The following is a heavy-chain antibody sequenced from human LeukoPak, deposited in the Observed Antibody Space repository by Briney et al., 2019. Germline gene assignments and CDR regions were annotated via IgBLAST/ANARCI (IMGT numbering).Heavy chain of an antibody. V-gene: IGHV3-11*06. CDR2: ISSTSAYT. D-gene: IGHD2-8*02. CDR3: ARGGTGAFDY. Sequence: PGGSLRLSCAASGFPFTSGFTFSDYYMSWIRQAPGKGLEWVSYISSTSAYTSHADSVKGRFTISRDNANNSLFLQMNGLRAEDTAIYYCARGGTGAFDYWGQGTLVTVSS. CDR1: GFPFTSGFTFSDYY. J-gene: IGHJ4*02.